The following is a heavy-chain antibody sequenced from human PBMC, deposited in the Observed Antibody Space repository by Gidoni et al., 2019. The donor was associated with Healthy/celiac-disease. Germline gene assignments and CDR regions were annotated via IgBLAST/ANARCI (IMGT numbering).Heavy chain of an antibody. V-gene: IGHV4-4*02. J-gene: IGHJ4*02. Sequence: QVQLQESGPGLVKPSGTLSLTSPVSGAPIAVSNWWSWVRQPPGKGLEWIGEIYHSGSTNYNPSLKSRVTISVDKSKNQFSLKLSSVTAADTAVYYCARDSKYYYDSSGYLDYWGQGTLVTVSS. CDR2: IYHSGST. CDR1: GAPIAVSNW. CDR3: ARDSKYYYDSSGYLDY. D-gene: IGHD3-22*01.